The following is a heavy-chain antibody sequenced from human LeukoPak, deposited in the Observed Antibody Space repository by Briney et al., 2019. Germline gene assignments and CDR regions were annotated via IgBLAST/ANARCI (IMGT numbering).Heavy chain of an antibody. Sequence: PGGSLRLSCVASGFTFSNYWMRWVRQAPGKGLEWVADMKSDGSDKNYAQSVKGRFTISRDNAKSSLFLQMNSLRAEDTAVYYWSTKDYSGDYEYYFDCWGQGTLVTVSS. V-gene: IGHV3-7*01. J-gene: IGHJ4*02. CDR3: STKDYSGDYEYYFDC. CDR2: MKSDGSDK. CDR1: GFTFSNYW. D-gene: IGHD4-17*01.